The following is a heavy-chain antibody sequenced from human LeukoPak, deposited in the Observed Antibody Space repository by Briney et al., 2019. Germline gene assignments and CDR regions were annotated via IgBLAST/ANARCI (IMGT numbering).Heavy chain of an antibody. V-gene: IGHV3-23*01. CDR3: AKDGQSFNSMYDYFDS. D-gene: IGHD2-8*01. CDR2: IGGGDT. CDR1: GFTFRNFA. J-gene: IGHJ4*02. Sequence: PGGSLRLSCSGSGFTFRNFAISWVRQAPGKGLEWVSSIGGGDTYYADSVKGRFTISRDDSRSMVDLQMSRLRAEDTAVYYCAKDGQSFNSMYDYFDSWGQGTLVTVSS.